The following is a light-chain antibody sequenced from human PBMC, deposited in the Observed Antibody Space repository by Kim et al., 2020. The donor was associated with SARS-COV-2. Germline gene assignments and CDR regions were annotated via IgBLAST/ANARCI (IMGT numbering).Light chain of an antibody. CDR2: RDK. J-gene: IGLJ2*01. CDR1: NIENKN. CDR3: QVWDSRTVV. V-gene: IGLV3-9*01. Sequence: SYELTQPLSVSVALGQTATIPCGGNNIENKNVHWYHQRPGQAPVFVMYRDKKRPSGIPERLSGSNSGNTATLTISRVEAGDEGDYYCQVWDSRTVVFGGGTQLTVL.